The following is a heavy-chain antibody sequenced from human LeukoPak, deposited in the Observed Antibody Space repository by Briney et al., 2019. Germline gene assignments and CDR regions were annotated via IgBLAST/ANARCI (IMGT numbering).Heavy chain of an antibody. CDR1: GFVFGDYA. Sequence: GSLRLSCAASGFVFGDYAMHWVRQAPGKGLEWVALISYDGSNKYYADSVKGRFTISRDNSENTLYLEVNSLRAEDTAVYYCARGRSPDYWYFDLWGRGTLVTVSS. CDR2: ISYDGSNK. CDR3: ARGRSPDYWYFDL. V-gene: IGHV3-30-3*01. J-gene: IGHJ2*01.